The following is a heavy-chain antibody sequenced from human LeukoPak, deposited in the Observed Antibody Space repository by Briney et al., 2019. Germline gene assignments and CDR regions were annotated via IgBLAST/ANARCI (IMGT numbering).Heavy chain of an antibody. CDR2: INPNSGGT. Sequence: ASVKVSCKASGNTFTGYYMHWVRQAPGQGLEWMGWINPNSGGTNYAQKFQGRVTMTRDTSISTAYMELSRLRSDDTAVYYCAIPTYYYDSGAFDIWGQGTMVTVSS. CDR1: GNTFTGYY. CDR3: AIPTYYYDSGAFDI. V-gene: IGHV1-2*02. D-gene: IGHD3-22*01. J-gene: IGHJ3*02.